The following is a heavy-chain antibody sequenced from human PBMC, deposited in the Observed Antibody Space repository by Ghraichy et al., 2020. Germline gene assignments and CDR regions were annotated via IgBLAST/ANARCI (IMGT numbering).Heavy chain of an antibody. D-gene: IGHD1-26*01. Sequence: GGSLRLSCAASGFTFSSYAMSWVRQAPGKGLEWVSVINTSGGSTYYADSVKGRFTISRDNSKNTLYLQMNSLRAEDTAVYYCAKVDVGGTGGEIYYYYYAMDVWGQGTTVTVSS. CDR3: AKVDVGGTGGEIYYYYYAMDV. V-gene: IGHV3-23*01. CDR1: GFTFSSYA. J-gene: IGHJ6*02. CDR2: INTSGGST.